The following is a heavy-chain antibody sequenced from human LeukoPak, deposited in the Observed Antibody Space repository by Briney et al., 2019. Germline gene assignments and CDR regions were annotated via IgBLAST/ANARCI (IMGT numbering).Heavy chain of an antibody. J-gene: IGHJ1*01. Sequence: SETLSLTCTVSGGSISNYYWNWIRQPPGKGLEWIGYIYYSGTTNYNPSLKSRVSMSVDTSKNQFSLKLSSVTAADTAVYYCATAYCGGDCYSGFQHWGQGTLVTVSS. CDR2: IYYSGTT. D-gene: IGHD2-21*02. V-gene: IGHV4-59*01. CDR3: ATAYCGGDCYSGFQH. CDR1: GGSISNYY.